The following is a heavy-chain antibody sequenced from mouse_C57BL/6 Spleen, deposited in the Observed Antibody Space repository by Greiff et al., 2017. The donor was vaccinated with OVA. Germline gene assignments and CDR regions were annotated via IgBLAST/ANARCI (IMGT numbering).Heavy chain of an antibody. J-gene: IGHJ4*01. D-gene: IGHD2-4*01. CDR2: ISSGGDYI. CDR1: GFTFSSYA. Sequence: DVKLVESGEGLVKPGGSLKLSCAASGFTFSSYAMSWVRQTPEKRLEWVAYISSGGDYIYYADTVKGRFTIYRDNARNTLYLQMSSLKSEDTAMYYCTRDRGNDYDLYYYAMDYWGQGTSVTVSS. V-gene: IGHV5-9-1*02. CDR3: TRDRGNDYDLYYYAMDY.